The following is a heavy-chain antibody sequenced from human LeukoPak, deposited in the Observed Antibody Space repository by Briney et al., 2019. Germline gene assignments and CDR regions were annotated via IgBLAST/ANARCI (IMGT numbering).Heavy chain of an antibody. CDR3: ATRRFSHFDY. CDR1: GGSISSYY. Sequence: SETLSLTCTVSGGSISSYYWSWIRQPPGKGLVWIGYIYYSGCTNYNRSLKTRVTISVETSKHQISLKLSSVTAADTAVYYCATRRFSHFDYWGQGTLVTVSS. V-gene: IGHV4-59*08. CDR2: IYYSGCT. J-gene: IGHJ4*02.